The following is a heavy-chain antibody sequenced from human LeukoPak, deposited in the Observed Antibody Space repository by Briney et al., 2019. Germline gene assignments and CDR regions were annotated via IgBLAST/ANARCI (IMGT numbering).Heavy chain of an antibody. D-gene: IGHD1-1*01. CDR3: ARDLQVTTGYALGY. V-gene: IGHV6-1*01. CDR1: GDSVSSNSAS. J-gene: IGHJ4*02. CDR2: TYYRSKWYT. Sequence: SQTLSLTCAISGDSVSSNSASWSWTRQSPSRGLEWLGRTYYRSKWYTEYGVSVGSRMTINVDTSKNHFSLQLNSVTPEDTAVYYCARDLQVTTGYALGYWGQGTLVTVSS.